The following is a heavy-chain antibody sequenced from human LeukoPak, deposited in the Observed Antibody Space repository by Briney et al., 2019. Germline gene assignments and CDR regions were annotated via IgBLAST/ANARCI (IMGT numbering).Heavy chain of an antibody. V-gene: IGHV5-51*01. J-gene: IGHJ5*02. CDR1: GYSFTSYW. CDR2: IYPGDSDT. Sequence: GESLKISCKGSGYSFTSYWIGWVRQMPGKGLEWMGIIYPGDSDTRYSPSFQGQVTISADKSISTAYLQWSSLKASGTAMYYCARVLAVYSSSWYWFDPWGQGTLVTVSS. CDR3: ARVLAVYSSSWYWFDP. D-gene: IGHD6-13*01.